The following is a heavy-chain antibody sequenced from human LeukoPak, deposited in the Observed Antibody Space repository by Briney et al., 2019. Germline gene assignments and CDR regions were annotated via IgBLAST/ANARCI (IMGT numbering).Heavy chain of an antibody. J-gene: IGHJ4*02. CDR3: TRGGGNDF. D-gene: IGHD3-16*01. V-gene: IGHV3-15*01. Sequence: GGSLRLSCAASGFTLNSAWMSWVRQAPGKGLEWVGRIKSKTDGGTLDYGAPVKGRFTISRDNSRNTVYLQRNSLKTENTALYYCTRGGGNDFWGQGVLVTVFS. CDR2: IKSKTDGGTL. CDR1: GFTLNSAW.